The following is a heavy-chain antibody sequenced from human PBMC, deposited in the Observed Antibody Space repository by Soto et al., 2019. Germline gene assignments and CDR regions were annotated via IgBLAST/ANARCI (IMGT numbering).Heavy chain of an antibody. J-gene: IGHJ5*02. V-gene: IGHV4-59*01. CDR1: GDSITSYN. CDR3: ARRAVVAVTGSLDNWLDP. Sequence: PSETLSLTCTVSGDSITSYNWNWVRQTPGKALEWIGYVYSSGSTNYNPSLKSRVTISVDTSRNQFSLKVNSVTAADTAVYYCARRAVVAVTGSLDNWLDPWGQGILVTVS. CDR2: VYSSGST. D-gene: IGHD2-21*01.